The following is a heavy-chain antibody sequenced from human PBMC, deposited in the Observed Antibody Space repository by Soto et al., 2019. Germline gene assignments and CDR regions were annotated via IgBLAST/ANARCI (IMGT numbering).Heavy chain of an antibody. CDR3: ANLISGSWRA. V-gene: IGHV1-18*04. CDR1: GYTFSNYG. Sequence: ASVKVSCKASGYTFSNYGFNWVRQAPGQGLEWMGWISAYNGNTHYAQKFQGRVTMTTDTSTSTAYMELRSLRSDDTAAYYCANLISGSWRAWGQGALVTVSS. J-gene: IGHJ5*02. D-gene: IGHD1-26*01. CDR2: ISAYNGNT.